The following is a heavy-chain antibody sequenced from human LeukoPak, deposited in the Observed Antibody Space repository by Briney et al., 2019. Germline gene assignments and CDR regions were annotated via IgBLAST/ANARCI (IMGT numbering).Heavy chain of an antibody. CDR2: INQSGST. V-gene: IGHV4-34*01. J-gene: IGHJ4*02. D-gene: IGHD3-10*01. CDR1: VGSFSGYY. CDR3: ARGASAGSVDY. Sequence: PSETLSLTCAVYVGSFSGYYWTWLRQSPGKGLEWIGDINQSGSTNYNASLKSRVTISVDTSKNQFSLKLTSVTAADTAVYYCARGASAGSVDYWGQGTLVTVSS.